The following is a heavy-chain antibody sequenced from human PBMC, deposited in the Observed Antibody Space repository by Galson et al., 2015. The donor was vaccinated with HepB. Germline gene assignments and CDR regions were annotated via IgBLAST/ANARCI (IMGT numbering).Heavy chain of an antibody. CDR1: GFTFSSYA. V-gene: IGHV3-30*04. CDR3: ASRDPMDFDY. J-gene: IGHJ4*01. Sequence: SLRLSCAASGFTFSSYAMHWVRQAPGKGLEWVAVISYDGSNKYYADSVKGRFTISRDNSKNTLYLQMNSLRAEDTAVYYCASRDPMDFDYWGHRTLVTASS. CDR2: ISYDGSNK. D-gene: IGHD2-8*01.